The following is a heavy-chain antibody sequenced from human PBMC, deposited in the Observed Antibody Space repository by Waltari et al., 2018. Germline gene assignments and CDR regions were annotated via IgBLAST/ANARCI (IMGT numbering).Heavy chain of an antibody. Sequence: QVQLVQSGAEVKKPGASVKVSCKASGYTFTSYGISWVRQAPGQGLEWMGWISAYKGTTNDAKKLQGRVTMTTDTSTSTAYMELSRLRADDTAVYYCATSHDYGDPNWFDPWGKGTTVTVSS. CDR2: ISAYKGTT. CDR3: ATSHDYGDPNWFDP. D-gene: IGHD4-17*01. CDR1: GYTFTSYG. J-gene: IGHJ6*04. V-gene: IGHV1-18*01.